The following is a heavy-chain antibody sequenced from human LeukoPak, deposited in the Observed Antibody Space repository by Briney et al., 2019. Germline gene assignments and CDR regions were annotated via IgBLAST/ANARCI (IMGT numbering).Heavy chain of an antibody. CDR3: ARNPIAAAGRWFDP. Sequence: ASVKVSCKASGGTFSSYAISWVRQAPGQGLEWMGGIIPIFGTANNAQKFQGRVTITTDESTSTASMELSSLRSEDTAVYYCARNPIAAAGRWFDPWGEGTLVTVSS. V-gene: IGHV1-69*05. CDR2: IIPIFGTA. J-gene: IGHJ5*02. CDR1: GGTFSSYA. D-gene: IGHD6-13*01.